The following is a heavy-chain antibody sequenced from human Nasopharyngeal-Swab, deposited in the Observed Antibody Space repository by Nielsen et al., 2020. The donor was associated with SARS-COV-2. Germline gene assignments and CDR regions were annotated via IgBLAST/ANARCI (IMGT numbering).Heavy chain of an antibody. J-gene: IGHJ6*02. D-gene: IGHD5-12*01. CDR2: IIPMLGIA. Sequence: SVKVSCKASGDTFNNYVFSWVRQAPGQGVEWMGRIIPMLGIANYAQKFQGRVTITADKSTSTAYMELSSLRSEDAAVYYCASCIVATAYGPSHYYYYAMDVWGQGTMVTVSS. V-gene: IGHV1-69*04. CDR1: GDTFNNYV. CDR3: ASCIVATAYGPSHYYYYAMDV.